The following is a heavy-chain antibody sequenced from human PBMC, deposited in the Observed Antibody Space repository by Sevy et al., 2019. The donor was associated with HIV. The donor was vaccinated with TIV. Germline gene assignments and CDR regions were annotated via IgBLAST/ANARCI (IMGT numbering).Heavy chain of an antibody. CDR2: FRWGGVSV. J-gene: IGHJ6*02. D-gene: IGHD1-1*01. V-gene: IGHV3-9*01. Sequence: GGSLRLSCKTSGFTFDEHAMHWVRQGPGKGLEWVSSFRWGGVSVAYTDSVQVSLTMSRDNIKSSMSLQMDSLRPEDTAVYFCAKWKVASVYHYYGLDVWGQGTAVTVSS. CDR1: GFTFDEHA. CDR3: AKWKVASVYHYYGLDV.